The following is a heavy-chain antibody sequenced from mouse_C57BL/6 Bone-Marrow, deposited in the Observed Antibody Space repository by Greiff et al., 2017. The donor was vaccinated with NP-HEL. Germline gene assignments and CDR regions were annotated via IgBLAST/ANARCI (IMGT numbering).Heavy chain of an antibody. CDR3: ARYKSSWYFDV. D-gene: IGHD1-1*01. J-gene: IGHJ1*03. Sequence: EVQVVESGGGLVQPGGSLSLSCAASGFTFTDYYMSWVRQPPGKALEWLGFIRNKANGYPTEYSSSVKGRFTISRDNSKSILYLQMNALRAEDSATYYCARYKSSWYFDVWGTGTTVTVSS. V-gene: IGHV7-3*01. CDR1: GFTFTDYY. CDR2: IRNKANGYPT.